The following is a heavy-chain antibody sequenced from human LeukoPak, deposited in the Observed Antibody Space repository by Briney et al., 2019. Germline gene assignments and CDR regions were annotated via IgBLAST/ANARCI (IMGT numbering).Heavy chain of an antibody. J-gene: IGHJ4*02. Sequence: SETLSLTCTVSSGSISSPNYYWSWIRQPPGKGLEWIGYIYYSGSTYYNPSLKSRLTISVDTSKSQFSLRLNSVTAADTAVYYCARDDSSGYFLDYWGQGTLVTVSS. CDR1: SGSISSPNYY. CDR2: IYYSGST. D-gene: IGHD3-22*01. V-gene: IGHV4-30-4*01. CDR3: ARDDSSGYFLDY.